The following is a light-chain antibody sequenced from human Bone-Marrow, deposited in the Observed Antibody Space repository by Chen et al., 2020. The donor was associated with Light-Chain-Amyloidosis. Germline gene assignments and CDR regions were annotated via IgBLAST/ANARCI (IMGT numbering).Light chain of an antibody. V-gene: IGLV3-25*03. CDR3: QSADRSGTKEVI. CDR2: RDT. Sequence: SYELTQPPSVSVSPGQTARITCSGDDLPTKYAYWYQQKPGQAPVLVIHRDTERPSGISERFTGSSSGTTATVTMSGVQAEHEDDYNCQSADRSGTKEVIFGGGTKLTVL. J-gene: IGLJ2*01. CDR1: DLPTKY.